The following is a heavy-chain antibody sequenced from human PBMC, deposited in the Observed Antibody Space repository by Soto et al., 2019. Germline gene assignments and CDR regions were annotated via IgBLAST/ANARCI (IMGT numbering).Heavy chain of an antibody. D-gene: IGHD3-3*01. Sequence: GGALRLSCAASGFTFNSYLMSWVRPAPGKGVEWVGNIKQDGSEKYYVDSVKGRFTISRDNAKNSLYLQMNSLRAEDTAVYYCARVETYYDFWSGYYRGYYYYYMDVWGKGTTVTVSS. V-gene: IGHV3-7*01. CDR1: GFTFNSYL. CDR2: IKQDGSEK. J-gene: IGHJ6*03. CDR3: ARVETYYDFWSGYYRGYYYYYMDV.